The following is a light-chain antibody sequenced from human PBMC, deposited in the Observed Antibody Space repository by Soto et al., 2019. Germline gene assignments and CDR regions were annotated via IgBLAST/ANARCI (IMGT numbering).Light chain of an antibody. J-gene: IGLJ1*01. CDR3: SSYTSSSTRV. V-gene: IGLV2-18*02. Sequence: QSALTQPPSVSGSPGQSVTISCTGTSSDVGSYNRVSWYQQPPGTAPKLMIYEVSNRPSGVPDPFSGSKSGNTASLTISGLQAEDEADYYFSSYTSSSTRVFGTGTKLTVL. CDR2: EVS. CDR1: SSDVGSYNR.